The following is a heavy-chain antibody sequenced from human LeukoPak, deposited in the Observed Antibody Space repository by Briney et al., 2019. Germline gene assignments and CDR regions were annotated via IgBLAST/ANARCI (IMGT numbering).Heavy chain of an antibody. V-gene: IGHV4-31*03. CDR1: GGSISSGGYY. Sequence: SETLSLTCTVSGGSISSGGYYWSWIRQHPGKGLEWIGYIYYSGSTYYNPSLKSRVTISVDTSKNQFSLKLSSVTAADTAVYYCARHYDFWSGPQNAFDIWGQGTMVTVSS. J-gene: IGHJ3*02. D-gene: IGHD3-3*01. CDR2: IYYSGST. CDR3: ARHYDFWSGPQNAFDI.